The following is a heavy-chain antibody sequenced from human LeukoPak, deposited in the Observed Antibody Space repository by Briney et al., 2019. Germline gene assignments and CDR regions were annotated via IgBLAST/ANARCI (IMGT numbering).Heavy chain of an antibody. CDR2: ISGSGGST. Sequence: ASVKVSCKVSGYTLTELSMHWVRQAPGKGLEWVSAISGSGGSTYYADSVKGRFTISRDNSKSTLYLQMNSLRAEDTAVYYCAKAQQLGYCSGGSCYIGYWGQGTLVTVSS. J-gene: IGHJ4*02. CDR1: GYTLTELS. CDR3: AKAQQLGYCSGGSCYIGY. V-gene: IGHV3-23*01. D-gene: IGHD2-15*01.